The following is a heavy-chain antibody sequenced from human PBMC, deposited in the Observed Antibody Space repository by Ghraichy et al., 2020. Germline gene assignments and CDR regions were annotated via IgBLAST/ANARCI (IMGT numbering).Heavy chain of an antibody. Sequence: GESLRLSCAASGFTVSTNYMSWVRQAPGKGLEWVSVIYSGGTTYYADSVKGRFTISRHNSKNTLYLQMNSLRAEDTAVYYCARGLAEAGYYVYGYWGQGTLVTVSS. CDR3: ARGLAEAGYYVYGY. CDR1: GFTVSTNY. V-gene: IGHV3-53*04. D-gene: IGHD3-9*01. J-gene: IGHJ4*02. CDR2: IYSGGTT.